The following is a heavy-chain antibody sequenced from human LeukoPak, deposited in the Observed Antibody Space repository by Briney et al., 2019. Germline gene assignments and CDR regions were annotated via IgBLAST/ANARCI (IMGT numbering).Heavy chain of an antibody. CDR1: GFIFGSYA. V-gene: IGHV3-23*01. J-gene: IGHJ5*02. CDR2: ISGSGGRT. D-gene: IGHD2-8*02. CDR3: AKGGVTAEWFDP. Sequence: PGGSLRVSCTASGFIFGSYAMSWVRQAPGKGLEWVSTISGSGGRTYYADSVKGRFAISRDNSKNTLYLQMNSLRAEDTAVYYCAKGGVTAEWFDPWGQGTLVTVSS.